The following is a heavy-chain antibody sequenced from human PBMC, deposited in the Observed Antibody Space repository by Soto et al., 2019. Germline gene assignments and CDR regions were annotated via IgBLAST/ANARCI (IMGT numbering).Heavy chain of an antibody. D-gene: IGHD1-26*01. CDR1: GYSFTTYW. CDR2: IYPGDSDT. V-gene: IGHV5-51*01. Sequence: PGESLKISCKGSGYSFTTYWIGWVRQMPGKGLEWMGIIYPGDSDTKYGPSFRGQVTISADKSISTAYLQWSSLKAADTAVYYCARRGRWLQRYYYYGMDVWGQGTTVTVSS. CDR3: ARRGRWLQRYYYYGMDV. J-gene: IGHJ6*02.